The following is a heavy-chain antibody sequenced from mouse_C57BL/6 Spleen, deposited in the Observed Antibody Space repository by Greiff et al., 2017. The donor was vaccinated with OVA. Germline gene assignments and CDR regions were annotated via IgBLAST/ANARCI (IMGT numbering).Heavy chain of an antibody. CDR3: TGYGSSWFAY. D-gene: IGHD1-1*01. J-gene: IGHJ3*01. V-gene: IGHV6-3*01. CDR1: GFTFSNYW. Sequence: EVHLVESGGGLVQPGGSMKLSCVASGFTFSNYWMNWVRQSPEKGLEWVAQIRLKSDNYATHYAESVKGRFTISRDDSKSSVYLQMNNVRAEDTGIYYCTGYGSSWFAYWGQGTLVTVSA. CDR2: IRLKSDNYAT.